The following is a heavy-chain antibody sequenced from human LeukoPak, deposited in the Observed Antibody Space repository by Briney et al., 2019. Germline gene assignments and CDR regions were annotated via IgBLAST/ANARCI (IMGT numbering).Heavy chain of an antibody. CDR3: ARGSSSRIDP. CDR2: IYYSGST. Sequence: PSETLSLTCTVSGGSISNKYWSWIRQPPGKGLEWIGYIYYSGSTNYNPSLKSRVTILVDTSKNQFSLKLSSVAAADTAVYYCARGSSSRIDPWGQGTLVTVSS. D-gene: IGHD6-13*01. V-gene: IGHV4-59*12. CDR1: GGSISNKY. J-gene: IGHJ5*02.